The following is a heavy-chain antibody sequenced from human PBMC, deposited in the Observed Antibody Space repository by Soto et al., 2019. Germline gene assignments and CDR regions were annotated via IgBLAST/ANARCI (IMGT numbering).Heavy chain of an antibody. D-gene: IGHD5-18*01. CDR3: ASGIQLWLRRINNGYSG. V-gene: IGHV1-69*12. CDR2: IIPMFGTA. Sequence: QVQLVQSGAEVKTPESSVKVSCKAPGGTFSTYAISWVRQAPGQGLEWMGGIIPMFGTANYAQRFQDRVTITADESTNTVYMELSSLGSEDTAVYLCASGIQLWLRRINNGYSGWGQGTLVTVSS. J-gene: IGHJ4*02. CDR1: GGTFSTYA.